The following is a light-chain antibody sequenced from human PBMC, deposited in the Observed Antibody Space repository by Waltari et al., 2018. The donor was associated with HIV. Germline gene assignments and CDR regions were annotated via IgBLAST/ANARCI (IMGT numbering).Light chain of an antibody. Sequence: MVLTQSPGTLSLSPGDRAILSCRASQSVSANFLGWYQPRPGQAPRLLVHGASRRATGTPARFSCGGSGTDFTLIISRLQPEDFAVYYCQQCATSPWTFGQGTTV. CDR1: QSVSANF. CDR2: GAS. J-gene: IGKJ1*01. V-gene: IGKV3-20*01. CDR3: QQCATSPWT.